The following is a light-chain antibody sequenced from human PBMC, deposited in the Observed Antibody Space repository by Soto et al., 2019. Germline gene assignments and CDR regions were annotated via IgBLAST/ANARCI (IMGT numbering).Light chain of an antibody. CDR3: QQYGSSVLT. CDR1: KRVSTNS. CDR2: GAS. J-gene: IGKJ4*01. Sequence: VLTPAQHTLTLSPCVSASLSRRASKRVSTNSLAWYQQRPGQAPRPLIYGASSRATGTPDRFSGSGSGTDFTLIISRLEPEDFAVYYCQQYGSSVLTFGGGTKVDIK. V-gene: IGKV3-20*01.